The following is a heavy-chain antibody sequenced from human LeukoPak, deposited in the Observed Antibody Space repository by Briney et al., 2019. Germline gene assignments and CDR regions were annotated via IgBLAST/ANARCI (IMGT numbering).Heavy chain of an antibody. CDR2: ISSGGDDI. Sequence: GGSLRLSCAASGFTFSPYSITWVRQAPGKGLEWVSSISSGGDDIYYSDLVKGRFTISRDSAKNSLFLQMSNLRADDTAVYYCATKQWLNSWGQGTRVIVSS. J-gene: IGHJ4*02. CDR3: ATKQWLNS. V-gene: IGHV3-21*01. CDR1: GFTFSPYS. D-gene: IGHD6-19*01.